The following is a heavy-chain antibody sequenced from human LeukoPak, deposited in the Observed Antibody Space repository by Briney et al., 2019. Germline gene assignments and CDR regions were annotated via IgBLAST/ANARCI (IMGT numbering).Heavy chain of an antibody. CDR2: INWNGGST. CDR1: GFTFDDYG. V-gene: IGHV3-20*04. D-gene: IGHD1-1*01. Sequence: GGSLRLSCAASGFTFDDYGMSWVRQAPGKGLEWVSGINWNGGSTGYADSVKGRFTISRDNAKNSLYLQMNSLRAEDTALYYCAREGYRQGYYYYYMDVWGKGTTVTVSS. CDR3: AREGYRQGYYYYYMDV. J-gene: IGHJ6*03.